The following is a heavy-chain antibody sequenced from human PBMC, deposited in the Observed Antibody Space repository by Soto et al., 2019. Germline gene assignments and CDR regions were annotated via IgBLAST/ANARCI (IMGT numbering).Heavy chain of an antibody. CDR1: GYTFTGYY. J-gene: IGHJ4*02. Sequence: QVQLVQSGAEVKKPGASVKVSCKASGYTFTGYYMHWVRQAPGQGLEWMGWINPNSGGTNYAQKFQGRVTMTTDTYISTAYMELSRLRSDDTAVYYCARVDPYLLGYTHFDYWGQGTLVTVSS. CDR2: INPNSGGT. D-gene: IGHD3-16*01. V-gene: IGHV1-2*02. CDR3: ARVDPYLLGYTHFDY.